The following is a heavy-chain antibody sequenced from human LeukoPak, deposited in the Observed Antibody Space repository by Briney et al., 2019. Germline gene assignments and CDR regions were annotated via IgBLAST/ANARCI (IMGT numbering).Heavy chain of an antibody. Sequence: SETLSLTCTVSGGSISSYYWSWIRQPPGKGLEWIGYIYYSGSTNYNPSLKSRVAISVDTSKNQFSLKLSSVTAADTAVYYCAREGSVVSTDAFDIWGQGTMVTVSS. V-gene: IGHV4-59*01. CDR1: GGSISSYY. J-gene: IGHJ3*02. D-gene: IGHD2-15*01. CDR2: IYYSGST. CDR3: AREGSVVSTDAFDI.